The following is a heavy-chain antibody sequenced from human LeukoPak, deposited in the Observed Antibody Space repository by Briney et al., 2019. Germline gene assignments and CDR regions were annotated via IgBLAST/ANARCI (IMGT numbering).Heavy chain of an antibody. CDR3: ARLAGDYAGVSFDY. Sequence: SETLSLTCTVSGGSISSNTYYWGWIRQPPGKGLVWIGNFYYSGNTYYNPSLKSRVTISVDTSKNQFSLKLSSLTAADTAVYYCARLAGDYAGVSFDYWGQGTLVTVS. CDR2: FYYSGNT. J-gene: IGHJ4*02. CDR1: GGSISSNTYY. D-gene: IGHD4-17*01. V-gene: IGHV4-39*01.